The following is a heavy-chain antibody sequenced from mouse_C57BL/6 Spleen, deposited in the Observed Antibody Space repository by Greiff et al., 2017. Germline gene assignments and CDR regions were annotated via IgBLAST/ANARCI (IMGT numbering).Heavy chain of an antibody. CDR1: GYTFTSYW. CDR3: ARGGGTLFDY. CDR2: IDPSDSYT. Sequence: QVQLQQPGAELVKPGASVKLSCKASGYTFTSYWMQWVKQRPGQGLEWIGEIDPSDSYTNYNQKFKGKATLTVDTSSSPAYMQRSSLTSEDSAVYYCARGGGTLFDYWGQGTTLTVSS. J-gene: IGHJ2*01. V-gene: IGHV1-50*01. D-gene: IGHD2-14*01.